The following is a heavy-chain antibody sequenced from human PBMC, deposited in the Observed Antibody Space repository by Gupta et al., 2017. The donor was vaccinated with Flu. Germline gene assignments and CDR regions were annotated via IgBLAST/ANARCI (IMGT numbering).Heavy chain of an antibody. Sequence: QVQLVQSGAEVKKPGASVKVSCKASGYTFTSYYMHWVRQAPGQGLEWMGIINPSGGSTSYAQKFQGRVTMTRDTSTSTVYMELSSLRSEDTAVYYCARGGGSNTRIRFAFVCVYWGQGTLVTVSS. J-gene: IGHJ4*02. CDR3: ARGGGSNTRIRFAFVCVY. V-gene: IGHV1-46*01. CDR1: GYTFTSYY. D-gene: IGHD2-21*01. CDR2: INPSGGST.